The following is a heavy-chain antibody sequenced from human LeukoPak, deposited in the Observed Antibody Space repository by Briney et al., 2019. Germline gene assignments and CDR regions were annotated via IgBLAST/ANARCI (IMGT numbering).Heavy chain of an antibody. Sequence: GGSLRLSCAASGFTFSSYDMNWVRQAPGKGLEWVALISYDGGNKFYADSVRDRFTISRDNSKNTLFLQMNSLRIEDTAVYYCAKVFEVRGARRPKDYWGQGTLVIVSS. V-gene: IGHV3-30*18. J-gene: IGHJ4*02. CDR2: ISYDGGNK. CDR3: AKVFEVRGARRPKDY. CDR1: GFTFSSYD. D-gene: IGHD3-10*01.